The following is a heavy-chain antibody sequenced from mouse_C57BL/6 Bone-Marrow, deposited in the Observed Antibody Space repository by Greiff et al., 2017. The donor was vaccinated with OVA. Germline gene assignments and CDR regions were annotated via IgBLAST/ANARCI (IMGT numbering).Heavy chain of an antibody. CDR3: ARHNYVWYFDV. CDR1: GYTFTDYN. CDR2: INPNNGGT. J-gene: IGHJ1*03. V-gene: IGHV1-18*01. D-gene: IGHD1-2*01. Sequence: VQLQQSGPELVKPGASVKIPCKASGYTFTDYNMDWVKQSHGKSLERIGDINPNNGGTIYNQKFKGKATLTVDKSSSTAYMELRSLTSEDTAVYYCARHNYVWYFDVWGTGTTVTVSS.